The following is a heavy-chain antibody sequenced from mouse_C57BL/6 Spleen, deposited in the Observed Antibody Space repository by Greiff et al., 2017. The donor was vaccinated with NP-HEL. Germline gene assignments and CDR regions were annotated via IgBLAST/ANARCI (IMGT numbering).Heavy chain of an antibody. CDR2: IYPGDGDT. J-gene: IGHJ2*01. D-gene: IGHD2-2*01. Sequence: QVHVKQSGAELVKPGASVKISCKASGYAFSSYWMNWVKQRPGKGLEWIGQIYPGDGDTNYNGKFKGKATLTADKSSSTAYMQLSSLTSEDSAVYFCARKGVTAYFDYWGQGTTLTVSS. V-gene: IGHV1-80*01. CDR3: ARKGVTAYFDY. CDR1: GYAFSSYW.